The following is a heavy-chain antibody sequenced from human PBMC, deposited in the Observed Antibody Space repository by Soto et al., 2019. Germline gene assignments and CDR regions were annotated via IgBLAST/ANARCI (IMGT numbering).Heavy chain of an antibody. D-gene: IGHD3-10*01. CDR1: GFSLSTGVG. V-gene: IGHV2-5*02. Sequence: QITLKESGPTLVKPTQTLTLTCTFSGFSLSTGVGVGWIRQPPGKALECLALIYWDDDKRYSSSLKSRLTITKDTSKNQVVLIMTNMDPVYTATYYCAHKSYYGSGSLDYWGQGILVTVSS. J-gene: IGHJ4*02. CDR3: AHKSYYGSGSLDY. CDR2: IYWDDDK.